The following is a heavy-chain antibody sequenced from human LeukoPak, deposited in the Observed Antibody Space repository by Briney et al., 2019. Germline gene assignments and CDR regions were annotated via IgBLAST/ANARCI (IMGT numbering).Heavy chain of an antibody. Sequence: GGSLRLSCAASGFTVSSNYMSWVRQAPGKGLEWVSAISGSGSGAYYADSVKGRFTISRDNSKNTLYLQMNSLRAEDTAVYYCATRGTYYYDNSGYWGFDYWGQGTLVTVSS. CDR2: ISGSGSGA. CDR3: ATRGTYYYDNSGYWGFDY. J-gene: IGHJ4*02. D-gene: IGHD3-22*01. V-gene: IGHV3-23*01. CDR1: GFTVSSNY.